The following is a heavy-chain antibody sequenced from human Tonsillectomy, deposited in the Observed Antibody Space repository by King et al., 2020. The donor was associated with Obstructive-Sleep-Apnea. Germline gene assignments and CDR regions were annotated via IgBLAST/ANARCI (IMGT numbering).Heavy chain of an antibody. J-gene: IGHJ4*02. Sequence: QLVQSGGGMVKPGGSLRLSCAASGFTFSRNSMNWVRQAPGKGPEWVSSISRSSSYIYYADSVKGRFTISRDNAKNSLYLQMNSLTAEDTAVYYCAREDYGDYLFDYWGQGTLVTVSS. V-gene: IGHV3-21*01. CDR3: AREDYGDYLFDY. CDR2: ISRSSSYI. CDR1: GFTFSRNS. D-gene: IGHD4-17*01.